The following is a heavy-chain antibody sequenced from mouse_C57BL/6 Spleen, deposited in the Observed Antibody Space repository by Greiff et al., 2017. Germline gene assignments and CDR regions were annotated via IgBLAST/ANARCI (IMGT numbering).Heavy chain of an antibody. Sequence: QVQLQQPGAELVKPGASVKMSCKASGYTFTSYWITWVKQRPGQGLEWIGDIYPGSGSTNYNEKFKSKATLTVDTSSSTAYMQLSSLTSEDSAVYYCARGGSGNYVGFAYWGQGTLVTVSA. V-gene: IGHV1-55*01. CDR3: ARGGSGNYVGFAY. CDR1: GYTFTSYW. CDR2: IYPGSGST. D-gene: IGHD2-1*01. J-gene: IGHJ3*01.